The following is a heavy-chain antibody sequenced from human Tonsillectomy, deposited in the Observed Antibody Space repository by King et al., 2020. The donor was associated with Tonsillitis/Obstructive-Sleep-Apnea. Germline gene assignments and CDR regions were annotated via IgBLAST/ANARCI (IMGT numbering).Heavy chain of an antibody. CDR2: IYPGDSDA. V-gene: IGHV5-51*01. CDR3: VVTDYGDLDY. CDR1: GYSFTSYW. Sequence: VQLVESGGEVKKPGESLKISCKGSGYSFTSYWIGWVRQMPGKGLEWVGIIYPGDSDARYSPSFQGQVTISADKSISTAYLHWSSLKASDTAIYYCVVTDYGDLDYWGQGTLVTVSS. D-gene: IGHD4-17*01. J-gene: IGHJ4*02.